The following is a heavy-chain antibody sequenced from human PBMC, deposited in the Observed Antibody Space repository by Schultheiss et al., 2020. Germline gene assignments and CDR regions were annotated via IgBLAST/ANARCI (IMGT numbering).Heavy chain of an antibody. Sequence: ASVKVSCKASGYTFTGYYMHWVRQAPGQGLEWMGRINPNSGGTNYAQKFQGWVTMTRDTSISTAYMELSSLRSEDTAVYYCARDGQDIVVVPAAVGGAFDIWGQGTMVTVSS. J-gene: IGHJ3*02. CDR2: INPNSGGT. D-gene: IGHD2-2*01. CDR3: ARDGQDIVVVPAAVGGAFDI. V-gene: IGHV1-2*04. CDR1: GYTFTGYY.